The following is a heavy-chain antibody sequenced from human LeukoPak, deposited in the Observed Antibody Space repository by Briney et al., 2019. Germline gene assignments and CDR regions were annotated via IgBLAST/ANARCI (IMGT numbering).Heavy chain of an antibody. V-gene: IGHV4-59*01. CDR2: IYYSGST. Sequence: PSETLSLTCTVSGGSISSYYWSWIRQPPRKGLEWIGYIYYSGSTNYNPSLKSRVTISVDTSKNQFSPKLSSVTAADTAVYYCARGGGYCSGGSCYTIWFDPWGQGTLVTVSS. CDR3: ARGGGYCSGGSCYTIWFDP. CDR1: GGSISSYY. J-gene: IGHJ5*02. D-gene: IGHD2-15*01.